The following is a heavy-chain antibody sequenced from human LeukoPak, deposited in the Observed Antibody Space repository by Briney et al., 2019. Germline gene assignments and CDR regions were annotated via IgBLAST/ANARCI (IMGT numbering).Heavy chain of an antibody. Sequence: GGSLRLSCAASGFTFSSYGMHWVRQAPGEGLEWVAFIRYDGSNKYYADSVKGRFTISRDNSKNTLYLQMNSLRAEDTAVYYCAKETRLLYYYYYMDVWGKGTTVTVSS. D-gene: IGHD2-21*01. V-gene: IGHV3-30*02. CDR1: GFTFSSYG. J-gene: IGHJ6*03. CDR2: IRYDGSNK. CDR3: AKETRLLYYYYYMDV.